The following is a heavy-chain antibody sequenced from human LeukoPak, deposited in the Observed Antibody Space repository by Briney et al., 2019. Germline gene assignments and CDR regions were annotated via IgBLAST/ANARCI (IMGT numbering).Heavy chain of an antibody. D-gene: IGHD2-15*01. V-gene: IGHV3-23*01. Sequence: GGSLRLSCAASGFSFSSYAMSWVRQAPGKGLEWVSFISGSGGSTYYADSVKGRFTISRDNSKNTLYLQMYSLRAEDTAVYYCAKDGGIGKGAFDIWGQGTMVTVSS. CDR1: GFSFSSYA. CDR3: AKDGGIGKGAFDI. CDR2: ISGSGGST. J-gene: IGHJ3*02.